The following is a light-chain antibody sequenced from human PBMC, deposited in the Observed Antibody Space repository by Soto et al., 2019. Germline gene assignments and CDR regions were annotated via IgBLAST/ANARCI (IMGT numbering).Light chain of an antibody. CDR1: QDIAIY. CDR3: QQLTSYPRST. CDR2: AAS. V-gene: IGKV1-9*01. Sequence: IQLTQSPSSLSASVGDRVTITCRASQDIAIYLARYQQKPGEAPKLLIYAASTLYGGVPSRFSGSGSGTDFALTITSLQAEDFATYHCQQLTSYPRSTFGQGTRLEIK. J-gene: IGKJ5*01.